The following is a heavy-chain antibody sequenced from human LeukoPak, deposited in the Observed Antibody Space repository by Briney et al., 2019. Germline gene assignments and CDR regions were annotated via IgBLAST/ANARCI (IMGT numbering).Heavy chain of an antibody. CDR1: GYSFTSYW. CDR2: IYPGDSDT. CDR3: ARHGSVGTLTGYPTPFYYYYGMDV. J-gene: IGHJ6*02. Sequence: GESLKISCKGSGYSFTSYWIGWVRQMPGKGLEWMGIIYPGDSDTRYSPSFQGQVTTSADKSISTAYLQWSSLKASDTAMYYCARHGSVGTLTGYPTPFYYYYGMDVWGQGTTVTVSS. D-gene: IGHD3-9*01. V-gene: IGHV5-51*01.